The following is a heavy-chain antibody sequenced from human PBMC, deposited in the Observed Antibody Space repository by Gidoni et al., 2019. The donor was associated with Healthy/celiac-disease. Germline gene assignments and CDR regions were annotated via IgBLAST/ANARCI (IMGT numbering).Heavy chain of an antibody. CDR2: ISSSSSTI. CDR1: GFPFSSYS. V-gene: IGHV3-48*02. Sequence: EVQLVESGGGLVQPGGSLRLSCAAPGFPFSSYSMTWLRQAPGKGLEWVSYISSSSSTIYYADSVKGRFTISRDNAKNSLYLQMNSLRDEDTAVYYCAREGLLLLRPFDYWGQGTLVTVSS. D-gene: IGHD1-26*01. J-gene: IGHJ4*02. CDR3: AREGLLLLRPFDY.